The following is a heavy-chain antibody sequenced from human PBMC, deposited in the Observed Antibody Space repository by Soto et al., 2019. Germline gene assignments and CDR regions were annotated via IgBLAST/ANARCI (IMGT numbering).Heavy chain of an antibody. Sequence: SVKVSCKASGGTFSSYTSSWVRQAPGQGLEWMGRIIPILGIANYAQKFQGRVTITADKSTSTAYMELSSLRSEDTAVYYCAREGNYDILTGYYVTHWGQGTLVTVSS. D-gene: IGHD3-9*01. CDR2: IIPILGIA. CDR1: GGTFSSYT. CDR3: AREGNYDILTGYYVTH. V-gene: IGHV1-69*04. J-gene: IGHJ4*02.